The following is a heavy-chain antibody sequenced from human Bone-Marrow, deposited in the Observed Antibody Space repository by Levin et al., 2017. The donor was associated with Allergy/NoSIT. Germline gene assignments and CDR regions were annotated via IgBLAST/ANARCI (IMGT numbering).Heavy chain of an antibody. D-gene: IGHD4-23*01. Sequence: SETLSLTCAVSGGSISSSNWWSWVRQPPGKGLEWIGEISHSGSTSYNPSLKSRVTISVDKSKNQFSLKLNSVTAADTAVYYCAREGGNSYFDYWGQGTLVTVSS. V-gene: IGHV4-4*02. CDR2: ISHSGST. J-gene: IGHJ4*02. CDR3: AREGGNSYFDY. CDR1: GGSISSSNW.